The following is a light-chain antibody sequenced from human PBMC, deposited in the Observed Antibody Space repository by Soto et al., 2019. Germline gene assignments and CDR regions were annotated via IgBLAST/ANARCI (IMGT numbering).Light chain of an antibody. CDR2: GAS. J-gene: IGKJ1*01. Sequence: EIVLTQSPGTLSLSPGERATLSCRASQSVSSSYLAWYQQKHGQXPRLLIYGASSRATGIPDRFSVIVSGTDLTLTIRSLQPEDGETYDGQQSYSTPGTFGQGTKVDIK. CDR1: QSVSSSY. V-gene: IGKV3-20*01. CDR3: QQSYSTPGT.